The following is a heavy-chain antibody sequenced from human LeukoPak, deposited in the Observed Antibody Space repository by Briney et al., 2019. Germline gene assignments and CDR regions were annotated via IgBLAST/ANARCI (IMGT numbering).Heavy chain of an antibody. CDR3: ARMGIAAAGRAY. D-gene: IGHD6-13*01. Sequence: SVKVSCKASGGTFSNNAISWVRQAPGQGLEWMGRIIPILGVTNYAQKFQGRVTITADKSTSTAYMELSSLRSEDTAVYYCARMGIAAAGRAYWGQGTLVTVSS. CDR1: GGTFSNNA. J-gene: IGHJ4*02. CDR2: IIPILGVT. V-gene: IGHV1-69*04.